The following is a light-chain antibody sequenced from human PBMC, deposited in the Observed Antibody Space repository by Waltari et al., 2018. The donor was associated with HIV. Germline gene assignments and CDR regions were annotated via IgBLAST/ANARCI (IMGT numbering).Light chain of an antibody. V-gene: IGKV2-28*01. Sequence: DIVMTQSPLYLPVTPGEPASISCRSSESLLHSSGLNYLEWYLQKPGRSPELLIYWSSHRDSGVTDRFNVSGSGTNFALKISRVEAEDVGVYFCMQSLQTPLTFGGGTRVDIK. CDR1: ESLLHSSGLNY. CDR2: WSS. CDR3: MQSLQTPLT. J-gene: IGKJ4*01.